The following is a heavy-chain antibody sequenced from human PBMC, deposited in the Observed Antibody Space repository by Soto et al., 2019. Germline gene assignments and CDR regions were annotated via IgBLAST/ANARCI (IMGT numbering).Heavy chain of an antibody. V-gene: IGHV1-69*13. J-gene: IGHJ6*02. Sequence: VASVKVSCKASGGTFSSYAISWVRQAPGQGLEWMGRIIPIFGTANYAQKFQGRVTISADESTSTGFIELSSLRSEDTAVFFCARHFPFDSMVRGVISPFYYYYYGMDVWGQGTTVTVSS. D-gene: IGHD3-10*01. CDR3: ARHFPFDSMVRGVISPFYYYYYGMDV. CDR1: GGTFSSYA. CDR2: IIPIFGTA.